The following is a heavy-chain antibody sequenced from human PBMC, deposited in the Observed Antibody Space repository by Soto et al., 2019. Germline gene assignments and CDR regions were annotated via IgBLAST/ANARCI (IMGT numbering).Heavy chain of an antibody. J-gene: IGHJ4*02. CDR1: GGSISSGGYY. CDR3: ARDHGDIVATIFVY. V-gene: IGHV3-11*01. Sequence: LSLTCAVSGGSISSGGYYWNWIRQAPGKGLEWVSYTSSSGSTIYYADSVKGRFTISRDNAKNSLYLQMNSLRAEDTAVYYCARDHGDIVATIFVYWGQGTLVTVSS. CDR2: TSSSGSTI. D-gene: IGHD5-12*01.